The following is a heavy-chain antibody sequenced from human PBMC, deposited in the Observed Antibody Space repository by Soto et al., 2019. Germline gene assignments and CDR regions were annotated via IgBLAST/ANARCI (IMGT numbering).Heavy chain of an antibody. Sequence: ASVKVSCKASGYTFTSYGISWVRQAPGQGLEWMGWIGAYNGNTNYAQKLQGRVTMTTDTSTSTAYMELRSLRSHDTAVYYCATTSIAAASYYYYGMGVWGQGTTVTVSS. CDR3: ATTSIAAASYYYYGMGV. CDR2: IGAYNGNT. D-gene: IGHD6-13*01. CDR1: GYTFTSYG. J-gene: IGHJ6*02. V-gene: IGHV1-18*01.